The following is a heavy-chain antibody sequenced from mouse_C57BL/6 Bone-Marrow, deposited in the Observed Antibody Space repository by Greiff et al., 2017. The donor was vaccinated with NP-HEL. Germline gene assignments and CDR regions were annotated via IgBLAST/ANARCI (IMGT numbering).Heavy chain of an antibody. J-gene: IGHJ2*01. Sequence: QVQLQQSGAELVKPGASVKLSCKASGYTFTSYWMHWVKQRPGQGLEWIGMIHPNSGSTNYNEKFKSKATLTVDKSSSTAYMQLSSLTSEDSAVYYCAPLTGTGIYYFDYWGQGTTLTVSS. CDR3: APLTGTGIYYFDY. V-gene: IGHV1-64*01. CDR1: GYTFTSYW. CDR2: IHPNSGST. D-gene: IGHD4-1*01.